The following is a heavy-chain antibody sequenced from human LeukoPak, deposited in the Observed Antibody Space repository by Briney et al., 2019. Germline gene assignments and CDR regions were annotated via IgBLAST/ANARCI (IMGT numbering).Heavy chain of an antibody. CDR1: GGSISSGSFC. D-gene: IGHD6-19*01. CDR2: IYYTGST. V-gene: IGHV4-39*01. CDR3: ARPNSGWYFDH. J-gene: IGHJ4*02. Sequence: PSETLSLTCTVSGGSISSGSFCWGWIRQPPGKGLEWIGNIYYTGSTYYNPSLKSRVTISVDTSKNQFSLKLSSVTAADTAVYYCARPNSGWYFDHWGPGTRVTVSS.